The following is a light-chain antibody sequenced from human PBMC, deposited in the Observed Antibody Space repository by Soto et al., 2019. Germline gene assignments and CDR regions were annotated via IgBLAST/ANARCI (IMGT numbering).Light chain of an antibody. CDR3: HQYNHWLTWT. J-gene: IGKJ1*01. CDR2: DAS. CDR1: QSVSTY. Sequence: ELVLQQSPATLSLSPGASSPLPGRASQSVSTYLAWYQQRPGQAPRLLIYDASYRATDIPPRFSGSGSGTEFTLTISSLQSEDFAVYYCHQYNHWLTWTFGQGTKVDIK. V-gene: IGKV3-11*01.